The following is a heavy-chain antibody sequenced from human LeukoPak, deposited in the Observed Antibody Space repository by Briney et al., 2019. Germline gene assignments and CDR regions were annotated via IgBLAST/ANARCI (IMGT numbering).Heavy chain of an antibody. D-gene: IGHD6-19*01. CDR1: VYTFTGYY. CDR3: ARVPPVAGTWGRPFDY. J-gene: IGHJ4*02. V-gene: IGHV1-2*02. Sequence: GASVKVSCKASVYTFTGYYMHWVRQAPGQGLEWMGWIKPNSGDTNYAQEFQGRVTMTRDTSISTAYMELSRLRSDDTAVYYCARVPPVAGTWGRPFDYWGQGTLVTVSS. CDR2: IKPNSGDT.